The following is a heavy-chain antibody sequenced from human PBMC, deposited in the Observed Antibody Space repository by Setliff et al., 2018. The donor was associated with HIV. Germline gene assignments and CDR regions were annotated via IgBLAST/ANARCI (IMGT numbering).Heavy chain of an antibody. V-gene: IGHV4-34*01. CDR2: INHSGST. CDR1: GESFSGYY. J-gene: IGHJ6*03. D-gene: IGHD3-22*01. Sequence: SETLSLTCAVYGESFSGYYWNWIRQPPGKGLEWIREINHSGSTKYNPSLKSRVTISVDTSKKQFSLKLSSVTAADTAVYYCARGFSGHYSFTGYMDVWGKGTTVTVSS. CDR3: ARGFSGHYSFTGYMDV.